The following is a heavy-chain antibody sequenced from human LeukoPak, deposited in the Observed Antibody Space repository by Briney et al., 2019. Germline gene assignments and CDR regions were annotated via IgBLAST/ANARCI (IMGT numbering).Heavy chain of an antibody. V-gene: IGHV1-18*01. CDR3: ASARRDGYYYGMDV. CDR1: GYTFTSYG. J-gene: IGHJ6*02. D-gene: IGHD2-21*01. Sequence: ASVKVSCKASGYTFTSYGISWVRQAPGQGLEWMGWISAYNGNTNYAQKLQGRVTMTTDTSTSTAYMELRSLRSDDTAVYYCASARRDGYYYGMDVWGQGTTVTVSS. CDR2: ISAYNGNT.